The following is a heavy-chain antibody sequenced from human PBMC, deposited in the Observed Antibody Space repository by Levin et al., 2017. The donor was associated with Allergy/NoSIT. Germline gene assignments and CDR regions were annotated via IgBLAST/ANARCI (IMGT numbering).Heavy chain of an antibody. CDR1: GFTFSYYS. D-gene: IGHD5-18*01. CDR2: ITSSGSTI. V-gene: IGHV3-48*02. Sequence: GGSLRLSCEASGFTFSYYSMNWVRQAPGKGLEWISYITSSGSTIYYADSVKGRFTISRDNAKNSLYLQMNSLRDEDTAVYYCAREDAAMDYWGQGTLVTVSS. CDR3: AREDAAMDY. J-gene: IGHJ4*02.